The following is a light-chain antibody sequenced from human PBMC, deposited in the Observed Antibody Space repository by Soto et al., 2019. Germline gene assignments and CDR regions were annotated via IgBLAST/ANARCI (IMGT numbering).Light chain of an antibody. J-gene: IGLJ2*01. CDR2: LNSDGSH. V-gene: IGLV4-69*01. Sequence: QPVLTQSPSASDSLGASVKLTCTLSSGHSSYAIAWHQQQPEKGPRYLMKLNSDGSHSKGDGIPDRFSGSSSGAERYLTISSLQSEDEADYYCQTWGTGIHVVFGGGTKLTVL. CDR1: SGHSSYA. CDR3: QTWGTGIHVV.